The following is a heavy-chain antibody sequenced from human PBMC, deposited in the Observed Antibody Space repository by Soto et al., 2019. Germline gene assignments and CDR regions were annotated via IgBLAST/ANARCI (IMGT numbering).Heavy chain of an antibody. CDR1: GFIFRNFG. V-gene: IGHV3-30*03. J-gene: IGHJ4*02. CDR3: VQGASTAHQPLDS. CDR2: ISGDGSDK. D-gene: IGHD1-26*01. Sequence: QVQLVESGGGVVQPGRSLRLSCAASGFIFRNFGMHWVRRAPGKGLEWVATISGDGSDKYYPDSMKGRFTISRDNFNNTQYLQLYSLRPEDTAVYHCVQGASTAHQPLDSWGQGVLVTVSS.